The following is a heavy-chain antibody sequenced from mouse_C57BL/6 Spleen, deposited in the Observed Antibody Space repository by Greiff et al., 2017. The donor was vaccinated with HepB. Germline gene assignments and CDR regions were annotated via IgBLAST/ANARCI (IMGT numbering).Heavy chain of an antibody. J-gene: IGHJ4*01. CDR3: ARHNYYSYAMDY. V-gene: IGHV1-69*01. CDR2: IDPSDSYT. D-gene: IGHD1-1*01. Sequence: QVQLQQPGAELVMPGASVKLSCKASGYTFTSYWMHWVKQRPGQGLEWIGEIDPSDSYTNYNQKFKGKSTLTVDKSSSTAYMQLSSLTSEDSAVYYCARHNYYSYAMDYWGQGTSVTVSS. CDR1: GYTFTSYW.